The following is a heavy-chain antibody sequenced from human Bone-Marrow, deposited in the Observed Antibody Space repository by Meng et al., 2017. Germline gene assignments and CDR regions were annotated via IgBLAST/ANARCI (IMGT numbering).Heavy chain of an antibody. CDR3: ARDGLNYGALDY. V-gene: IGHV3-33*01. CDR1: GFTFSSYG. Sequence: QVQLVESGGGVVQPWRSLRLSCAPSGFTFSSYGMHWVRQAPGKGLEWVAVIWYDGSNKYAADTVKGRFTISRDNSQNTLYLQMNSLRVEDTAVYYCARDGLNYGALDYWGQGTLVTVSS. J-gene: IGHJ4*02. CDR2: IWYDGSNK. D-gene: IGHD4-17*01.